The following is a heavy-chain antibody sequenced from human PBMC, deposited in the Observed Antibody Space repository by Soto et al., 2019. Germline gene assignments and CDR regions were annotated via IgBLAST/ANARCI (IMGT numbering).Heavy chain of an antibody. CDR1: GFSLNTSGVG. V-gene: IGHV2-5*02. Sequence: QITLKESGPTLVKPTQTLTLTCTFSGFSLNTSGVGVGWISQPPGKALEWLAIIYWDDDKRYSPSLKRRLTLTNYASKNQVVLTMTNLDPVGTATYYCAHSGGGNYFHYWGQGTLVIVSS. CDR2: IYWDDDK. CDR3: AHSGGGNYFHY. J-gene: IGHJ4*02. D-gene: IGHD2-15*01.